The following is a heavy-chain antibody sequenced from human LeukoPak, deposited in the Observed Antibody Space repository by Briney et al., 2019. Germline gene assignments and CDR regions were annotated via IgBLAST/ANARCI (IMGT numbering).Heavy chain of an antibody. CDR2: IKQDGSEK. CDR1: GFTFSSYW. D-gene: IGHD2-8*01. J-gene: IGHJ6*02. Sequence: PGGSLRLSCSASGFTFSSYWMSWVRQAPGMGLEWVANIKQDGSEKYYVDSVKGRFTISRDNAKNSLYLQMNSLRAEDTAVYYCARDLGSTNYYYYGMDVWGQGTTVTVSS. V-gene: IGHV3-7*01. CDR3: ARDLGSTNYYYYGMDV.